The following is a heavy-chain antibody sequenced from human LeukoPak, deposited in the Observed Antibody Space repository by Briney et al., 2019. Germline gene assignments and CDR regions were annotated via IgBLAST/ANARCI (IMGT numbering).Heavy chain of an antibody. J-gene: IGHJ3*01. CDR2: ISSSSSYI. V-gene: IGHV3-21*01. D-gene: IGHD3-10*01. CDR1: GFTFSSYS. Sequence: GGSLRLSCAASGFTFSSYSMNWVRQAPGKGLEWVSSISSSSSYIYYADSVKGRFTISRDNAKNSLYLQMNSLRAEDTAVYYCARGRPYGSGSYHDASDVWGQGTMVTVSS. CDR3: ARGRPYGSGSYHDASDV.